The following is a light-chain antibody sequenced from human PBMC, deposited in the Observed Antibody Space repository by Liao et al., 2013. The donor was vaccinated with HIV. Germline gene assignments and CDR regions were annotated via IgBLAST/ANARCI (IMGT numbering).Light chain of an antibody. J-gene: IGLJ1*01. Sequence: SYELTQSPSVSVSPGQTANIPCSGDKLGGVEMLLGISRSQASPLVLVMYQDTKRPSGIPERFSGSNSGNTATLTISGTQAMDEADYYCLAWDSTTTTYAFGTGTTGHRP. CDR2: QDT. CDR1: KLGGVE. CDR3: LAWDSTTTTYA. V-gene: IGLV3-1*01.